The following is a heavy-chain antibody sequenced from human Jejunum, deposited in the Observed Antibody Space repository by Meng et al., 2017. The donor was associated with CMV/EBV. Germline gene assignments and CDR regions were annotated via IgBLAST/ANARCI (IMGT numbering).Heavy chain of an antibody. J-gene: IGHJ6*02. D-gene: IGHD1-26*01. CDR2: IYSSGVP. Sequence: SGGSISRYYWTWIRQPPGKGLEWIASIYSSGVPNSNPALESRVTISVDTSKNLFSLNLRSLTAADTAVYYCARFSAIGAYYLGMDVWGQGTTVTVSS. CDR1: GGSISRYY. V-gene: IGHV4-59*01. CDR3: ARFSAIGAYYLGMDV.